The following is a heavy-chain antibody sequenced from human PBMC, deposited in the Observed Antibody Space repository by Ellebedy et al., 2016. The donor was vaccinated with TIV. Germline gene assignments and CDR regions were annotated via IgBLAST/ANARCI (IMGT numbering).Heavy chain of an antibody. V-gene: IGHV1-18*01. J-gene: IGHJ4*02. CDR3: ASVDIVATSPLG. D-gene: IGHD5-12*01. Sequence: AASVKVSCKASGYTFTSYGISWVRQAPGQGLEWMGWISAYNGNTNYAQKFQGRVTITADKSTSTAYMELSSLRSEDTAVYYCASVDIVATSPLGWGQGTLVTVSS. CDR1: GYTFTSYG. CDR2: ISAYNGNT.